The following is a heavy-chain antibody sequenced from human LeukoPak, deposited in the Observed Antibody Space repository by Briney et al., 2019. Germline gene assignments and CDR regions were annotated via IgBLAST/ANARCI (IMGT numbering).Heavy chain of an antibody. CDR2: ISAYNGNT. CDR1: GYTFTSYG. Sequence: RASVKVSCKASGYTFTSYGISWVRQAPGQGLEWMGWISAYNGNTNYAQKLQGRVTMTTDTSTSTAYMELRSLRSDDTAVYYCARDAVYIVVVPVARFYGMGVWGQGTTVTVSS. D-gene: IGHD2-2*01. CDR3: ARDAVYIVVVPVARFYGMGV. V-gene: IGHV1-18*01. J-gene: IGHJ6*02.